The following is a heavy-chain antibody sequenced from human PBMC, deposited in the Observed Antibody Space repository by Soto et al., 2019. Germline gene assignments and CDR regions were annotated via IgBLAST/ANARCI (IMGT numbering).Heavy chain of an antibody. CDR1: GFTFSSYA. J-gene: IGHJ4*02. CDR3: ASGRRGYSYGYVY. V-gene: IGHV3-30-3*01. Sequence: LRLSCAASGFTFSSYAMHWVRQAPGKGLEWVAVISYDGSNKYYADSVKGRFTISRDNSKNTLYLQMNSLRAEDTAVYYCASGRRGYSYGYVYWGQGTLVTVSS. D-gene: IGHD5-18*01. CDR2: ISYDGSNK.